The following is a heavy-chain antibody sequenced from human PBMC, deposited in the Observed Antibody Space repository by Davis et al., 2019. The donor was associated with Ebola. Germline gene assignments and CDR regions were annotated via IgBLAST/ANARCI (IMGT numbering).Heavy chain of an antibody. Sequence: SETLSLTCTVSGGSISSSSYYWGWIRQPPGKGLEWIGSIYSSGSTNYNPSLKSRVTISIDTSKNHFSLKLSSVTAADTAVYYCAREGWSYYYYYGMDVWGKGTTVTVSS. V-gene: IGHV4-39*02. CDR2: IYSSGST. J-gene: IGHJ6*04. CDR3: AREGWSYYYYYGMDV. CDR1: GGSISSSSYY. D-gene: IGHD6-19*01.